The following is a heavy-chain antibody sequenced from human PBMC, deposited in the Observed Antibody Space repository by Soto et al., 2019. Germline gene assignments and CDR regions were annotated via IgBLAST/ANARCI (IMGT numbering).Heavy chain of an antibody. D-gene: IGHD4-17*01. CDR2: ISWDGRST. CDR1: GFTFDDYS. J-gene: IGHJ4*02. V-gene: IGHV3-43*01. CDR3: GKDGAVSDYTYLDY. Sequence: SLRLSCAASGFTFDDYSMHWVLQAPGKGLEWVSLISWDGRSTYYADSVEGRFTISRDNSKNSLYLQMNSLTTEDTAFYYCGKDGAVSDYTYLDYWGQGALVTVSS.